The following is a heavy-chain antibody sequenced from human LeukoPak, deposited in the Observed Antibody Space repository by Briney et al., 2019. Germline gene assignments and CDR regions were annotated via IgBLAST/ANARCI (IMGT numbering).Heavy chain of an antibody. CDR2: IKQDGSEK. CDR3: TRRGSYYGMDV. Sequence: GGSLRLSCAASGFTFSGYWMSWVRQAPGKGLEWVANIKQDGSEKYYVDSVKGRFTISRDNAKNSVYLQMNSLKTEDTAVYYCTRRGSYYGMDVWGQGTTVTVSS. CDR1: GFTFSGYW. D-gene: IGHD1-14*01. J-gene: IGHJ6*02. V-gene: IGHV3-7*03.